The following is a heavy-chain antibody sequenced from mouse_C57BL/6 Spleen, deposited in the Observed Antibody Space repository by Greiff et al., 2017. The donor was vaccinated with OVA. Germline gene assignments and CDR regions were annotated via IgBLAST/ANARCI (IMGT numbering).Heavy chain of an antibody. D-gene: IGHD1-1*01. V-gene: IGHV1-19*01. CDR3: ARRDDDGSRGDAMDD. CDR2: INPYNGGT. CDR1: GYTFTDYY. Sequence: EVQLQQSGPVLVKPGASVKMSCKASGYTFTDYYMNWVKQSHGKSLEWIGVINPYNGGTSYNQKFKGKATLTVDKSSSTAYMELNSLTSEDSAVYYCARRDDDGSRGDAMDDWGKGTSVTVSS. J-gene: IGHJ4*01.